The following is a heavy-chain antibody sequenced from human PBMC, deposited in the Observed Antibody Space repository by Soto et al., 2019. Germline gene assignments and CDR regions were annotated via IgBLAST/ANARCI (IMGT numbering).Heavy chain of an antibody. CDR3: ARRARPDFYHMDV. J-gene: IGHJ6*03. CDR2: ISSNGVGT. Sequence: ESGGGLAQPGGSLRLSCAASGFTLSGYAMDWVRQAPGKGLEYVSGISSNGVGTYYANSVQGRFTISRDNSKNTVYLQMGSLRPEDMAVYYCARRARPDFYHMDVWGKGTTVTVSS. D-gene: IGHD6-6*01. V-gene: IGHV3-64*01. CDR1: GFTLSGYA.